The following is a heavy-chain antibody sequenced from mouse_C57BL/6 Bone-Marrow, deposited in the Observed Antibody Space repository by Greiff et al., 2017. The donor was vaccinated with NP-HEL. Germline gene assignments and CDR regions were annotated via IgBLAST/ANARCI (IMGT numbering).Heavy chain of an antibody. CDR2: ISSGGSYT. CDR1: GFTFSSYG. Sequence: EVQLVESGGDLVKPGGSLKLSCAASGFTFSSYGMSWVRQTPDKRLEWVATISSGGSYTYYPDSVKGRFTISRDNAKNTLYLQMSSLKSEDTAMYYCARHLYYYGMMDYWGQGTSVTVSS. D-gene: IGHD1-1*01. V-gene: IGHV5-6*01. CDR3: ARHLYYYGMMDY. J-gene: IGHJ4*01.